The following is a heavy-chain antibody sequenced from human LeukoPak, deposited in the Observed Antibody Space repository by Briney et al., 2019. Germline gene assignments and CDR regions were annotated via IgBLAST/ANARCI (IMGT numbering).Heavy chain of an antibody. J-gene: IGHJ6*02. D-gene: IGHD2-21*01. CDR2: ISYDGSNK. Sequence: PGGSLRLSCAASGFTFSSYGMHWVRQAPGKGLEWVAVISYDGSNKYYADSVKGRFTISRDNSKNTLYLQMNSLRAEDTAVYYCANLQLGDFPLSYCYYGMDVWGQGTTVTVSS. V-gene: IGHV3-30*18. CDR1: GFTFSSYG. CDR3: ANLQLGDFPLSYCYYGMDV.